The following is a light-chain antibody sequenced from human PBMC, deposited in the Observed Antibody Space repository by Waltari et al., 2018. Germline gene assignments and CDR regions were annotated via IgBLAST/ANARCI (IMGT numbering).Light chain of an antibody. CDR2: AAS. J-gene: IGKJ3*01. CDR3: QKYNSAPLFT. V-gene: IGKV1-27*01. Sequence: DIQMTKSPSSLSASVGDRVTITCRASQGISNYLAWYQQKPGKVPKLLIYAASTLQSGVPSRFSGSGSGTDFTLTISSLQPEDVATYYCQKYNSAPLFTFGPGTKVDIK. CDR1: QGISNY.